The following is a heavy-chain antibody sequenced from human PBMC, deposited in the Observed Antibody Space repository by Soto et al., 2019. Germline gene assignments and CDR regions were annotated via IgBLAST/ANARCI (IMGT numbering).Heavy chain of an antibody. CDR1: GYTFTNYG. D-gene: IGHD5-18*01. J-gene: IGHJ4*02. CDR3: APHTLDTGMPSGY. CDR2: IGGYKGNT. V-gene: IGHV1-18*01. Sequence: QVQLVQSGAEVREPGASVKVSCKASGYTFTNYGVSWVRQAPGQGLEWMGWIGGYKGNTNYAKKFQGRVTLTTDTSTSTAYMELRSLRSDDTAVYYCAPHTLDTGMPSGYWGQGTLVTVSS.